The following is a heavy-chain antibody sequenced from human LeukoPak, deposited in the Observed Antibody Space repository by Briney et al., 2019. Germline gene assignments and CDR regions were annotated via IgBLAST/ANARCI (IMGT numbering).Heavy chain of an antibody. V-gene: IGHV1-18*01. Sequence: GASVKVSCKASGYTFTSYGISWVRQAHGQGLEWMGWISAYNGNTNYAQKLQGRVTMTTDTSTSTAYMELRSLRSDDTAVYYCARVRFTVTTIRTFDYWGQGTLVTVSS. CDR1: GYTFTSYG. CDR2: ISAYNGNT. J-gene: IGHJ4*02. D-gene: IGHD4-17*01. CDR3: ARVRFTVTTIRTFDY.